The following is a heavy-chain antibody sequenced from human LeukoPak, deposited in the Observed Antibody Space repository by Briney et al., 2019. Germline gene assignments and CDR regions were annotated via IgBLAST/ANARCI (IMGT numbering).Heavy chain of an antibody. CDR1: GFTFSSYE. J-gene: IGHJ4*02. CDR3: ARGLVDFYDYVWGSYRSRRLDY. CDR2: ISSSGSTI. V-gene: IGHV3-48*03. Sequence: GGSLRLSCAASGFTFSSYEMNWVRQAPGKGLEWVSYISSSGSTIYYADSVKGRFTISRDNAKNSLYLQMNSLRAEDTAVYYCARGLVDFYDYVWGSYRSRRLDYWGQGTLVTVSS. D-gene: IGHD3-16*02.